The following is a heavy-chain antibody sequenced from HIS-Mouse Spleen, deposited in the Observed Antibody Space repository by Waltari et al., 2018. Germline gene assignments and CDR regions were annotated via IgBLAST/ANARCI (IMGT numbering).Heavy chain of an antibody. CDR3: AKALDHDAPHTISIFGVVTYGMDV. J-gene: IGHJ6*02. CDR1: GFNFSSYG. D-gene: IGHD3-3*01. Sequence: QVQLVESGGGVVQPGRSLRLFCAASGFNFSSYGLTWVPQPPGQGLEWVAVIWYDGSNKYYADSVKGRFTISRDNSKNTLYLQMNSLRAEDTAVYYCAKALDHDAPHTISIFGVVTYGMDVWGQGTTVTVSS. CDR2: IWYDGSNK. V-gene: IGHV3-33*06.